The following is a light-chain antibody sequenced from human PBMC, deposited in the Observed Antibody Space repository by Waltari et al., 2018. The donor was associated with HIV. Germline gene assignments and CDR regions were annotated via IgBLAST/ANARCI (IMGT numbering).Light chain of an antibody. J-gene: IGKJ4*01. V-gene: IGKV3-15*01. CDR1: RSVGSN. CDR2: GAS. CDR3: HQYNNWLT. Sequence: EIVMMQSPATLSVSPGERPTLSCRASRSVGSNLAWYQQKPGQAPSRLIYGASTRATCIPARFSGSGSGTEFTLTISSLQSEDFAFYYCHQYNNWLTFGGGTKVEIK.